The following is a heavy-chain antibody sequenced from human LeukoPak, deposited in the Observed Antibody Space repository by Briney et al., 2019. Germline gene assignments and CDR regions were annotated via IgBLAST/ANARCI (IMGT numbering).Heavy chain of an antibody. V-gene: IGHV4-59*01. D-gene: IGHD6-13*01. J-gene: IGHJ4*02. CDR2: IYYSGST. CDR1: GGSLSSYY. CDR3: ARVAAPGTYKTVFDY. Sequence: SETLSLTCTVSGGSLSSYYWSWIRQPPGKGLEWIGYIYYSGSTNHNPSLKSRVTISIDTSKNQFSLKVSSVTAADTAVYYCARVAAPGTYKTVFDYWGQGTLVTVSS.